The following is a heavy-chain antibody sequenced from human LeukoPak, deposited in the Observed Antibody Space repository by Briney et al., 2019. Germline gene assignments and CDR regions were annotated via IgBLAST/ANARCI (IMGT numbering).Heavy chain of an antibody. CDR3: ARDHDWGVDY. CDR1: GFTFTGHF. J-gene: IGHJ4*02. Sequence: GASVRVSCRASGFTFTGHFLHWVRQRPGQGLKWMGWINGKRGDTNYAQNFQDRVTMTRDTSTSTVYMELSRLTVDDTAVYYCARDHDWGVDYWGQGTLVTVSS. CDR2: INGKRGDT. V-gene: IGHV1-2*02. D-gene: IGHD7-27*01.